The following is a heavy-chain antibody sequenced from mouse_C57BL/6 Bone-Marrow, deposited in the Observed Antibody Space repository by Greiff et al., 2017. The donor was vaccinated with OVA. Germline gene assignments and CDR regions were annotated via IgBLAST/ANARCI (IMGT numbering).Heavy chain of an antibody. V-gene: IGHV1-64*01. Sequence: QVQLQQPGAELVKPGASVKLSCKASGYTFTSYWMHWVKQRPGQGLEWIGMIHPNSGSTNYNEKFKSKATLTVDKSSSTAYMQLSSLTSEDYAVYYCARVRFFYYYGRGAMDYWGQGTSVTVSS. J-gene: IGHJ4*01. CDR3: ARVRFFYYYGRGAMDY. D-gene: IGHD1-1*01. CDR1: GYTFTSYW. CDR2: IHPNSGST.